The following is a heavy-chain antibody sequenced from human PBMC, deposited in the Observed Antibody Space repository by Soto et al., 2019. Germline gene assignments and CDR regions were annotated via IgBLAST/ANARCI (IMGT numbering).Heavy chain of an antibody. D-gene: IGHD3-22*01. V-gene: IGHV4-31*03. CDR1: GGSISSGGYY. Sequence: SETLSLTCTVSGGSISSGGYYWSWIRQHPGKGLEWIGYIYSSGSTYYNPSLKSRLTISLDTSKNHFSLNLTSVTAADTAVYYCARDGDGSGYFLDYWGQGTLVTVSS. J-gene: IGHJ4*02. CDR2: IYSSGST. CDR3: ARDGDGSGYFLDY.